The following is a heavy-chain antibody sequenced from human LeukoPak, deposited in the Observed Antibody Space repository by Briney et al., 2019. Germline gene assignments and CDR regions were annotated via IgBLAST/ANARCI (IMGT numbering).Heavy chain of an antibody. CDR2: ISGSGGST. D-gene: IGHD3-22*01. CDR1: GFTFSSYA. V-gene: IGHV3-23*01. CDR3: ARPSSGYYWGAAFDI. Sequence: PGGSLRLSCAASGFTFSSYAMSWVRQAPGKGLEWVSAISGSGGSTYYADSVKGRFTISRDNSKNTLYLQMNSLRTEDTALYYCARPSSGYYWGAAFDIWGQGTMVTVSS. J-gene: IGHJ3*02.